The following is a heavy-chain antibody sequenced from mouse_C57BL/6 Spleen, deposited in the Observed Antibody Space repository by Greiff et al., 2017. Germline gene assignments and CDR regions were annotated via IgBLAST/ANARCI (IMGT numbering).Heavy chain of an antibody. V-gene: IGHV14-2*01. D-gene: IGHD1-1*01. CDR2: IDPEDGET. CDR1: GFNIKDYY. J-gene: IGHJ4*01. CDR3: AMGDYYGSSYNYAMDY. Sequence: EVQGVESGAELVKPGASVKLSCTASGFNIKDYYMHWVKQRTEQGLEWIGRIDPEDGETKYAPKFQGKATITADTSSNTAYLQLSSLTSEDTAVYYCAMGDYYGSSYNYAMDYWGQGTSVTVSS.